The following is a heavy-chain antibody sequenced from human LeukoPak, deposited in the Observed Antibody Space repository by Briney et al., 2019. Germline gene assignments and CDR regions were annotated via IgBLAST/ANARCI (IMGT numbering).Heavy chain of an antibody. CDR2: ISSSSSTI. D-gene: IGHD3-10*01. J-gene: IGHJ5*02. V-gene: IGHV3-48*01. CDR1: GFTFSSYS. CDR3: ARDRKSRYGSGSYCRGLFDP. Sequence: GGSLRLSCAASGFTFSSYSMNWVRQAPGKGLEWVSYISSSSSTIYYADSVKGRFTISRDNAKNSLYLQMNSLRAEDTAVYYRARDRKSRYGSGSYCRGLFDPWGQGTLVTVSS.